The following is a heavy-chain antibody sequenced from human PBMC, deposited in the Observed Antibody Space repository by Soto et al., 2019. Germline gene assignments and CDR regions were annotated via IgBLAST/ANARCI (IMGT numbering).Heavy chain of an antibody. V-gene: IGHV1-58*01. CDR3: AAKSITIFGVSVDGYYYGMDV. Sequence: SVKVSCKASGFTFTSSAVQWVRQARGQRLELIGWIVVGSGNTNYAQKFQERVTITRDMSTSTAYMELSSLRSEDTAVYYCAAKSITIFGVSVDGYYYGMDVWGQGTTVTVSS. D-gene: IGHD3-3*01. CDR2: IVVGSGNT. J-gene: IGHJ6*02. CDR1: GFTFTSSA.